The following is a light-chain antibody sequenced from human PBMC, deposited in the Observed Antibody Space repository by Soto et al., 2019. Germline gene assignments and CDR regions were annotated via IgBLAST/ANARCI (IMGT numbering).Light chain of an antibody. Sequence: EIVLTQSPGTLSLSPGDRATLSCRASQSLSRSSLAWYQQKPGRAPRLLIYGASSRAAGIPDRFSGSGSETDFTLTISRLEPDDFAMYHCQQYGDSPPTFGQRTKVDIK. V-gene: IGKV3-20*01. CDR2: GAS. J-gene: IGKJ1*01. CDR3: QQYGDSPPT. CDR1: QSLSRSS.